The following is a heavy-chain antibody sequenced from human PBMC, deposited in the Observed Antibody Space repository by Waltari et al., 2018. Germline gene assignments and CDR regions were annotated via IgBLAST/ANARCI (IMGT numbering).Heavy chain of an antibody. CDR1: GFTFRSYS. J-gene: IGHJ4*02. Sequence: EVQLVESGGGLVKPGGSLRLSCAASGFTFRSYSRSWVRQAPGKGPEWVSSSSSSSSYIYYADAVKGRLTISRDNAKNSLYLQMNSLRAEDTAVYYCARWLAAAGTGDYWGQGTLGTVSS. D-gene: IGHD6-13*01. V-gene: IGHV3-21*01. CDR3: ARWLAAAGTGDY. CDR2: SSSSSSYI.